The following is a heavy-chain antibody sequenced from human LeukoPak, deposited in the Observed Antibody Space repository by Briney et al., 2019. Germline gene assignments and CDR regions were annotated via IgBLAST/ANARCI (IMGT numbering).Heavy chain of an antibody. CDR3: ARSYDPYYYYMDV. CDR1: EGTFSSYA. V-gene: IGHV1-69*13. D-gene: IGHD3-3*01. J-gene: IGHJ6*03. Sequence: EASVKVPCKASEGTFSSYAISWVRQAPGQGLEWMGGIIPIFGTANYAQKFQGRVTITADESTSTAYMELSSLRSEDTAVYYCARSYDPYYYYMDVWGKGTTVTVS. CDR2: IIPIFGTA.